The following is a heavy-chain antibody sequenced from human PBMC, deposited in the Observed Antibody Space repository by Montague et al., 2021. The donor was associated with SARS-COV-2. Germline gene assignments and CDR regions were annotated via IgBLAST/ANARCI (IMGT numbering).Heavy chain of an antibody. CDR3: ARGPRITMIVVVITDIWFDP. CDR1: GGSFSGYY. CDR2: INHSGSI. Sequence: SETLSLTCAVYGGSFSGYYWSWIRQPPGKGLEWIGEINHSGSINYNPSLKSRVTISVDTSKNQFSLKLSSVTAADTAVYYCARGPRITMIVVVITDIWFDPWGQGTLVTVSS. J-gene: IGHJ5*02. D-gene: IGHD3-22*01. V-gene: IGHV4-34*01.